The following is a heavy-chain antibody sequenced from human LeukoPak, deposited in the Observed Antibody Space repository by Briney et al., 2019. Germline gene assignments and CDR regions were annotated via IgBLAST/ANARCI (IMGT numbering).Heavy chain of an antibody. D-gene: IGHD1-26*01. CDR1: GYTFTSYD. V-gene: IGHV1-8*01. CDR3: ARAVGAINYLDY. Sequence: ASVKVSCKASGYTFTSYDVNWVRQAPGQGLEWMGWMNPNSGNTGYAQKFQGRVTMTRNTSISTAYMELSSLTSDDTAVYFCARAVGAINYLDYWGQGILVTVSS. CDR2: MNPNSGNT. J-gene: IGHJ4*02.